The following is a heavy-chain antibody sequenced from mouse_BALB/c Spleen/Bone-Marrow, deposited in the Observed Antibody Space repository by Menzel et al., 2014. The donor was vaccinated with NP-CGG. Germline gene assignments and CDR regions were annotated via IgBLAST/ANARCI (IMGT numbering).Heavy chain of an antibody. J-gene: IGHJ2*01. CDR3: ARDN. CDR2: INPSTGYA. V-gene: IGHV1-7*01. CDR1: GYTFTDTW. Sequence: QVQLQQSGPELAKPGASVKMSCKASGYTFTDTWIHWIKQRPGQGLEWIGYINPSTGYAEYNQNFKDKATLTVDKSSSTAYMQLSSLTSEDSAVYYCARDNWGQGTTLTVSS.